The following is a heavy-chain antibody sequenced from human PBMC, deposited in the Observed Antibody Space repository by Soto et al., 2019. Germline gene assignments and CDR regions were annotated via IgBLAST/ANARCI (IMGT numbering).Heavy chain of an antibody. V-gene: IGHV4-59*01. D-gene: IGHD3-10*01. CDR2: IYYSGST. Sequence: SETLSLTCTVSGGSISSYYWSWIRQPPGKGLEWIGYIYYSGSTNYNPSLKSRVTISVDTSKNQFSLKLSSVTAADTAVYYCARYPPLVRGVIRAFDIWGQGTMVTVSS. J-gene: IGHJ3*02. CDR1: GGSISSYY. CDR3: ARYPPLVRGVIRAFDI.